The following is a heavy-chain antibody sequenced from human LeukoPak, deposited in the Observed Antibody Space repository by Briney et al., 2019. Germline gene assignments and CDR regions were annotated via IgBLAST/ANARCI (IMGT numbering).Heavy chain of an antibody. J-gene: IGHJ5*02. D-gene: IGHD2-8*02. V-gene: IGHV3-9*01. CDR2: ISWNSGSI. Sequence: GRSLRLSCAASGFTFDDYAMHWVRQAPGKGLEWVSGISWNSGSIGYADSVKGRFTVSRDNSKNSLFLQMNSLKTDDTAFYYCAKDGHYCTATACFSSWFDPWGQGTLVTVSS. CDR1: GFTFDDYA. CDR3: AKDGHYCTATACFSSWFDP.